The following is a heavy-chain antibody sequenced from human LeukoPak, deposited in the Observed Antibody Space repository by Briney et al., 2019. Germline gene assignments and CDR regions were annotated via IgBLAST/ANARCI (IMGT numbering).Heavy chain of an antibody. CDR2: ISGSGGST. CDR1: GFTFSSYA. D-gene: IGHD3-10*01. Sequence: GRSLRLSCAASGFTFSSYAMSWVRQAPGKGLEWVSAISGSGGSTYYADSVKGRFTISRDNSKNTLYLQMNSLRAEDTAVYYCAKGYLVRGVIRNDAFDIWGQGTMVTVSS. CDR3: AKGYLVRGVIRNDAFDI. V-gene: IGHV3-23*01. J-gene: IGHJ3*02.